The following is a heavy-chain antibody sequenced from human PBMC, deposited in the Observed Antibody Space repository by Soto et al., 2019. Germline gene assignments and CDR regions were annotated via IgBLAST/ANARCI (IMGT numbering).Heavy chain of an antibody. J-gene: IGHJ6*03. CDR1: GGTFISYT. CDR3: ASLGYCSGGSCYDYYYYMDV. D-gene: IGHD2-15*01. CDR2: IIPILGIA. Sequence: VKVSCKASGGTFISYTISWVRLAPGQGLEWMGRIIPILGIANYAQKFQGRVTITADKSTSTAYMELSSLRSEDTAVYYCASLGYCSGGSCYDYYYYMDVWGKGTTVTVSS. V-gene: IGHV1-69*02.